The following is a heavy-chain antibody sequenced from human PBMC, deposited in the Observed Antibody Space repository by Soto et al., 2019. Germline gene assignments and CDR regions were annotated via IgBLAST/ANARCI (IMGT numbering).Heavy chain of an antibody. J-gene: IGHJ4*02. CDR2: INGDGSQT. D-gene: IGHD3-22*01. CDR1: GFTFSTHW. CDR3: AGDSSHESSVAGDY. Sequence: EVQLVESGGGLVQPGGSLRLSCAASGFTFSTHWMHWVRQAPGKGLVWVSRINGDGSQTTYADSVKGRLTISRDNAKKTLYLQMNNLRVEDTAVYYCAGDSSHESSVAGDYWGQGTLVTVSS. V-gene: IGHV3-74*01.